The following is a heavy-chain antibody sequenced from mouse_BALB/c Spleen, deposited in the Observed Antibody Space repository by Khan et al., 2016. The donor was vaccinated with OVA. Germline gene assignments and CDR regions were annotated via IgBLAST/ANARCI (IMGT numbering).Heavy chain of an antibody. V-gene: IGHV14-1*02. J-gene: IGHJ2*01. D-gene: IGHD2-14*01. CDR3: TRPYSNRFYYFDY. CDR2: IDPENGIT. Sequence: VQLQQSGPELVRPGALVKLSCKASGFNFRDFYMHWVKQRPEQGLEWIVWIDPENGITIYASNFQGTACISAETSSNTAYLKLSSLTYEETAVLYCTRPYSNRFYYFDYWGQGTTLTVSS. CDR1: GFNFRDFY.